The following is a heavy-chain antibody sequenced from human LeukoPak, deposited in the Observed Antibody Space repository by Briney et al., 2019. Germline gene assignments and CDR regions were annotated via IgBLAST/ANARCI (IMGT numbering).Heavy chain of an antibody. CDR1: GLSFSGYA. CDR2: ISGSGSST. V-gene: IGHV3-23*01. CDR3: AKDDHGGSGWRDYFDY. D-gene: IGHD6-19*01. J-gene: IGHJ4*02. Sequence: EGSLRLSCVASGLSFSGYAMSWVRQAPGKGLEWVSTISGSGSSTYYADSVKGRFTISRDSSKNTLYLQMNSLRAEDTAVYYCAKDDHGGSGWRDYFDYWGQGTLVTVSS.